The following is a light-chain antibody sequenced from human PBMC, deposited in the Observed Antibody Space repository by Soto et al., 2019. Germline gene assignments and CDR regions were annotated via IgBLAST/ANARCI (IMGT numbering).Light chain of an antibody. CDR2: RNN. Sequence: QSVLTQPPSAYGTPGQRVTISCSGSSSNIGSNYVYWYQQLPGTAPKLLIYRNNQRPSGVPDRFSGSKSGTSASLAISGLRSEDEADYYCAVWDDNLSGVFGGGTKLTVL. CDR3: AVWDDNLSGV. CDR1: SSNIGSNY. V-gene: IGLV1-47*01. J-gene: IGLJ3*02.